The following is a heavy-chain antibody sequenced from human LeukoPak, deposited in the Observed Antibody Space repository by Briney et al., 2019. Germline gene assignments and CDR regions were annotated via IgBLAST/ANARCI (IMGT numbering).Heavy chain of an antibody. J-gene: IGHJ4*02. V-gene: IGHV3-9*01. Sequence: AGGSLRLSCAASGFTFDDYAMHWVRQAPGKGLEWVSGISWNSGSIGYADSVKGRFTISRDNAKNSLYLQMNSLRAEDTALYYCAKEGGGRYCSSTSCYYFDYWGQGTLVTVPS. CDR2: ISWNSGSI. CDR1: GFTFDDYA. D-gene: IGHD2-2*01. CDR3: AKEGGGRYCSSTSCYYFDY.